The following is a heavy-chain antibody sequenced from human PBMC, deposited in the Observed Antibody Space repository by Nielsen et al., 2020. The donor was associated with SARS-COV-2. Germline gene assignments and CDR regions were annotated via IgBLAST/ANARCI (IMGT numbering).Heavy chain of an antibody. Sequence: ASVKVSCKASGYTFTSYGISWVRQAPGQGLEWMGWISAYNGNTNYAQKLQGRVTMTEDTSTDTAYMELSSLRSEDTAVYYCATDYTYGDKRGAGYWGQGTLVTVSS. CDR3: ATDYTYGDKRGAGY. CDR2: ISAYNGNT. D-gene: IGHD4-17*01. V-gene: IGHV1-18*01. J-gene: IGHJ4*02. CDR1: GYTFTSYG.